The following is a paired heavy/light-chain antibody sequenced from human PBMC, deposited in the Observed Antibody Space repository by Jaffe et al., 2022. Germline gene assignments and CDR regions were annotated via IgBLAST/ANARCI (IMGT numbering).Heavy chain of an antibody. J-gene: IGHJ3*02. Sequence: EVQLVESGGGLVKPGGSLRLSCAASGFTFSSYSMNWVRQAPGKGLEWVSSISSSSSYIYYADSVKGRFTISRDNAKNSLYLQMNSLRAEDTAVYYCARDGYNWNDGGIRRPIMLFVSAFDIWGQGTMVTVSS. V-gene: IGHV3-21*01. CDR3: ARDGYNWNDGGIRRPIMLFVSAFDI. D-gene: IGHD1-20*01. CDR1: GFTFSSYS. CDR2: ISSSSSYI.
Light chain of an antibody. CDR1: QGISSA. Sequence: AIQLTQSPSSLSASVGDRVTITCRASQGISSALAWYQQKPGKAPKLLIYDASSLESGVPSRFSGSGSGTDFTLTISSLQPEDFATYYCQQFNSYPRTFGQGTKLEIK. CDR3: QQFNSYPRT. J-gene: IGKJ2*01. CDR2: DAS. V-gene: IGKV1-13*02.